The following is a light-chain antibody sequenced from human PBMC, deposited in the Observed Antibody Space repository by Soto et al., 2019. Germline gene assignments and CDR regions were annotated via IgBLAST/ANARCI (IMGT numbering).Light chain of an antibody. CDR2: GTS. CDR3: QQYDVWRT. V-gene: IGKV3-15*01. Sequence: EIVMTQSPATLSVSPGERATLSCRASQSVSSNLAWYQQKPGQAPRLLIYGTSNRATGIPDRFSASGSGTEFTLTISSLQSEDFAVYYCQQYDVWRTFGQGTKVDIK. CDR1: QSVSSN. J-gene: IGKJ1*01.